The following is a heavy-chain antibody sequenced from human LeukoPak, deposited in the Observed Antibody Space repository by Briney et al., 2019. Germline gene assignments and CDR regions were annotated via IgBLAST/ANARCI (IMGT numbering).Heavy chain of an antibody. CDR1: GFTFSSYA. V-gene: IGHV3-30-3*01. D-gene: IGHD2-2*01. Sequence: GGSLRLSCAASGFTFSSYAMHWVRQAPGKGLEWVAVISYDGSNKYYADSVKGRFTISRDNSKNTLYLQMNSLRAEDTAVYYCARDIEVTSYYYYYSMDVWGQGTTVTVS. J-gene: IGHJ6*02. CDR2: ISYDGSNK. CDR3: ARDIEVTSYYYYYSMDV.